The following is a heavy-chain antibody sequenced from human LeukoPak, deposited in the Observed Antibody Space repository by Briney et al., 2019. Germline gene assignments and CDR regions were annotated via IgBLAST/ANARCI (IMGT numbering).Heavy chain of an antibody. CDR3: ARDGSHLPDYYDSSGSLH. Sequence: SQTLSLTCTVSGGSISSGDYYWSWLRQPPGKGLEWIGYIYYSGSTYYNPSLKSRVTISVDTSKNQFSLKLSSVTAADTAVYYCARDGSHLPDYYDSSGSLHWGQGTLVTVSS. V-gene: IGHV4-30-4*01. CDR1: GGSISSGDYY. CDR2: IYYSGST. D-gene: IGHD3-22*01. J-gene: IGHJ4*02.